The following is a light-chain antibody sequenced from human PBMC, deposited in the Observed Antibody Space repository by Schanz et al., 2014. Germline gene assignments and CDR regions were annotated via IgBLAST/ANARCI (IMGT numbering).Light chain of an antibody. V-gene: IGLV2-8*01. CDR3: SSYTTSSTLGV. J-gene: IGLJ3*02. CDR1: SSDVGGHDY. Sequence: QSALTQPPSASGAPGQSVTISCTGTSSDVGGHDYVSWYQHHPGKAPKVMIYQVTKRPSGVPDRFSGSKSGNTASLTVSGLQAEDEADYYCSSYTTSSTLGVFGGGTKLTVL. CDR2: QVT.